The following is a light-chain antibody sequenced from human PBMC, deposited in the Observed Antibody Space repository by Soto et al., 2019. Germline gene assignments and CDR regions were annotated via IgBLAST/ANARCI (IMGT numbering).Light chain of an antibody. J-gene: IGLJ2*01. CDR3: SSFAGGNNLL. Sequence: QSALTQPPSASGSPGQSVTISCTGTSSDVGGYNYVSWYQQHPGKAPKLLIYEVNKRPSGVPDRFSGSKSDKTASLTVSGLQAEDEADYYCSSFAGGNNLLFGGGTKVTVL. V-gene: IGLV2-8*01. CDR2: EVN. CDR1: SSDVGGYNY.